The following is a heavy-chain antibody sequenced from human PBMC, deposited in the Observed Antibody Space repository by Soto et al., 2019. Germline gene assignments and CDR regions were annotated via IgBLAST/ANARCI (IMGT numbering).Heavy chain of an antibody. Sequence: PSETLSLTCAVSGYSISSGNYWAWIRQPPGRGPEWIGSLYHIGSTHYNTSLKSRVTISVDTSKNHFSLELSSVTAADTAIYYCRSSTSCYDESCVDVWGQGTMVTVSS. CDR3: RSSTSCYDESCVDV. CDR1: GYSISSGNY. V-gene: IGHV4-38-2*01. CDR2: LYHIGST. J-gene: IGHJ6*02. D-gene: IGHD2-2*01.